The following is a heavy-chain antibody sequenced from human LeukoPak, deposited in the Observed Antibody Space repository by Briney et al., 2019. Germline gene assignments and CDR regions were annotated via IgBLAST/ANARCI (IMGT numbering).Heavy chain of an antibody. Sequence: SGPTLVKPTQTLTLTCTFSGFSPSTSGVGVGWIRQPPGKALEWLALIYWNDDKRYSPSLKSRLTITKDTSKNQVVLTMTNMDPVDTATYYCAHRRKQLEIDYWGQGTLVTVSS. D-gene: IGHD5-24*01. CDR1: GFSPSTSGVG. J-gene: IGHJ4*02. V-gene: IGHV2-5*01. CDR2: IYWNDDK. CDR3: AHRRKQLEIDY.